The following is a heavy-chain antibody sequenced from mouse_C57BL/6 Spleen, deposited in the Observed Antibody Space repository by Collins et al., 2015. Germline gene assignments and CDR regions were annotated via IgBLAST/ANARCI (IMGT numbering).Heavy chain of an antibody. D-gene: IGHD2-4*01. J-gene: IGHJ2*01. CDR3: TRQGGYDYY. V-gene: IGHV14-2*01. CDR2: IDPEYGET. Sequence: EVQLQQSGAELVKQEPQSSCPAQLLASTFKDYYMHWVKQRTEQGLEWIGRIDPEYGETKYAPKFQGKATMTADTSSNTAYLQVSSLTSEDTAVYYCTRQGGYDYYWGQGTTLTVSS. CDR1: ASTFKDYY.